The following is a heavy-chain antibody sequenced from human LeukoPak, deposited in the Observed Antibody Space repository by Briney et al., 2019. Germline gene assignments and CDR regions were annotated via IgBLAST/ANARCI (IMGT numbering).Heavy chain of an antibody. D-gene: IGHD3-10*01. V-gene: IGHV4-39*01. CDR1: GGSIISSTYY. CDR3: ARHLFEMGSYYYGSGTHPYNWFDP. Sequence: PSETLSLTCTVSGGSIISSTYYWGWIRQPPGKGLEWIGSIYYSGSTYYNPSLKSRVTISVDTSKNQFFLKLSSVTAADTAVYYCARHLFEMGSYYYGSGTHPYNWFDPWGQGTLVTVSS. J-gene: IGHJ5*02. CDR2: IYYSGST.